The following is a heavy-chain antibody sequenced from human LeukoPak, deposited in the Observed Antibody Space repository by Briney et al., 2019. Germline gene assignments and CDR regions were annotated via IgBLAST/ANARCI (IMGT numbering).Heavy chain of an antibody. CDR2: VAYDGSNE. CDR3: AKDYYDKSGYSPFGY. V-gene: IGHV3-30*18. CDR1: GFTFSSYG. J-gene: IGHJ4*02. Sequence: GRSLRLSCAASGFTFSSYGMHWVRQAPGKGLEWVAVVAYDGSNEYYVDSVKGRFTISRDNSKNTLYLQMNSLRAEDTAVYYCAKDYYDKSGYSPFGYWGQGTLVTVSS. D-gene: IGHD3-22*01.